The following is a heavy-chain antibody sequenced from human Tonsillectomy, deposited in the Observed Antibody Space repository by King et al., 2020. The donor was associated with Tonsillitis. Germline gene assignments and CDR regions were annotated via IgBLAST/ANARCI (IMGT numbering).Heavy chain of an antibody. J-gene: IGHJ3*02. V-gene: IGHV3-74*01. CDR3: TRVRTVGFDAFDI. CDR2: IKSDGSSI. Sequence: VQLVESGGGLVQPGGSLRLSCAASGFTFISYWMHWVRQAPGKGLVWVSRIKSDGSSISYADSVKGRFTISRDNAKNTLYLQINSLRAEDTAVYFCTRVRTVGFDAFDIWGQGTMVTVSS. D-gene: IGHD1/OR15-1a*01. CDR1: GFTFISYW.